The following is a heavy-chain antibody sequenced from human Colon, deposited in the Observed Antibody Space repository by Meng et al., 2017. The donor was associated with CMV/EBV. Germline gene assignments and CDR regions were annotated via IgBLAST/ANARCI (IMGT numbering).Heavy chain of an antibody. J-gene: IGHJ5*02. CDR1: GFSFNTYW. Sequence: GESLKISCGVSGFSFNTYWMSWVRQAPGKGLEWVANIKEDGSEKHYVDSVKGRFIISRDNSKNTLYLEMNDLRAEDTAVYYCAKVYDFWSGSQAWGQGTLVTVSS. CDR3: AKVYDFWSGSQA. D-gene: IGHD3-3*01. CDR2: IKEDGSEK. V-gene: IGHV3-7*01.